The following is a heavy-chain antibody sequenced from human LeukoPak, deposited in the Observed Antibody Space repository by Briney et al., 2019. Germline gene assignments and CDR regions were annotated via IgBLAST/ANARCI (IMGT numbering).Heavy chain of an antibody. D-gene: IGHD2-2*01. CDR3: TRDHCSYINCYEDYYYGMDV. J-gene: IGHJ6*02. V-gene: IGHV1-2*02. CDR2: INPNTGAT. CDR1: GYTFTGYY. Sequence: ASVKVSCKASGYTFTGYYMHWVRRAPGQGLEWMGWINPNTGATDTAQKFQGRVTMTRDTSSSAAYMELSRLRSDDTAVYYCTRDHCSYINCYEDYYYGMDVWGQGTTVTVSS.